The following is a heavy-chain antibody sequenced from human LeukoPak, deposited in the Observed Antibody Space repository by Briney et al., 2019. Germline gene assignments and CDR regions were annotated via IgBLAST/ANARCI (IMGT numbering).Heavy chain of an antibody. Sequence: SETLSFTCAVSGESFSGNFLTWIRQSPGKGLEWIGEIDNNGITNYNPSLKSRVTMSVDTTRKRFSLRLTSESAADTGVYYCARGGGGAKAFYFDYWGQGSLVTVSS. V-gene: IGHV4-34*01. J-gene: IGHJ4*02. CDR1: GESFSGNF. CDR3: ARGGGGAKAFYFDY. CDR2: IDNNGIT. D-gene: IGHD1-26*01.